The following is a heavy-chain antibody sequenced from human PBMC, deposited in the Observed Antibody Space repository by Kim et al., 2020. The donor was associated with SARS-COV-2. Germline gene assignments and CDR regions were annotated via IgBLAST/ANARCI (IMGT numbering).Heavy chain of an antibody. CDR1: GGSFSGYY. Sequence: SETLSLTCAVYGGSFSGYYWSWIRQPPGKGLEWIGEINHSGSTNYNPSLKSRVTISVDTSKNQFSLKLSSVTAADTAVYYCARGLVEQLGGHYGMDVWGQGTTVTVSS. J-gene: IGHJ6*02. D-gene: IGHD6-6*01. CDR2: INHSGST. CDR3: ARGLVEQLGGHYGMDV. V-gene: IGHV4-34*01.